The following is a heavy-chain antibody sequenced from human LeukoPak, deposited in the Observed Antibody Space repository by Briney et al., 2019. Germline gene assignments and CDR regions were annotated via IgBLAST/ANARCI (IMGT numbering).Heavy chain of an antibody. CDR2: ISYSGNT. Sequence: PSETLSLTCTVSGGSIISSDYHCGWVRQPPGKGLEWIGTISYSGNTDYNPSLRSRVTISVDTSNNQYSLRLGSVTAADTAVYHCARHCCSGPAKRVFDIWGQGTMVTVSS. CDR3: ARHCCSGPAKRVFDI. D-gene: IGHD2-15*01. J-gene: IGHJ3*02. V-gene: IGHV4-39*01. CDR1: GGSIISSDYH.